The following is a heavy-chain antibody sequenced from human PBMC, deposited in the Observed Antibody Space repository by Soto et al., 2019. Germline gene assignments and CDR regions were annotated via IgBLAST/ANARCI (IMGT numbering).Heavy chain of an antibody. J-gene: IGHJ6*02. Sequence: AASVKVSCKASGYTFTGYYMHWVRQAPGQGLEWMGWINPNSGGTNYAQKFQGRVTMTRDTSISTAYMELSRLRSDDTAVYYCASLRFSYDFWSGYSYGMDVWGQGTTVTVSS. CDR2: INPNSGGT. V-gene: IGHV1-2*02. D-gene: IGHD3-3*01. CDR3: ASLRFSYDFWSGYSYGMDV. CDR1: GYTFTGYY.